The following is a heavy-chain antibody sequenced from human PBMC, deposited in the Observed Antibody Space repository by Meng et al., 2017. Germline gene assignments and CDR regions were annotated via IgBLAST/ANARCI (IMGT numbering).Heavy chain of an antibody. D-gene: IGHD6-19*01. J-gene: IGHJ4*02. CDR3: AKDRAGYSSGWYLFDY. V-gene: IGHV3-33*03. CDR1: GIFFSCDG. CDR2: IRYDGSKK. Sequence: QRVWSAAEGVVRPCRERVYSKAACGIFFSCDGSYWGQEAGGKGVEWVAVIRYDGSKKYYADSVKGRFTISRENSKNTLYLQMNSLRAEDTAVYYCAKDRAGYSSGWYLFDYWGQGTLVTVSS.